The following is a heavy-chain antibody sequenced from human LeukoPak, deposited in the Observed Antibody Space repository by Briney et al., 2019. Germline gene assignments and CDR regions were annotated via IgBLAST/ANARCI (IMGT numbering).Heavy chain of an antibody. Sequence: QPGGSLRLSCAASGFTFSSYAMHWVRQAPGKGLEWVAVISYDGSNKYYADSVKGRFTISRDNSKNTLYLQMNSLRAEDTAVYYCARDPPGIAAAGQVVWGQGTLVTVSS. V-gene: IGHV3-30-3*01. J-gene: IGHJ4*02. D-gene: IGHD6-13*01. CDR3: ARDPPGIAAAGQVV. CDR2: ISYDGSNK. CDR1: GFTFSSYA.